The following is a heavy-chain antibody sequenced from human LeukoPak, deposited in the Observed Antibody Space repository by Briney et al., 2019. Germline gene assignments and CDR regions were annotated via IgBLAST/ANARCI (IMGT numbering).Heavy chain of an antibody. CDR3: AREAGGQDY. Sequence: PGGSLRLSCAASGFTFSSYAMHWVRQAPGKGLEWVALILYDGGTKYYADSVKGRFTISRDNSKNTLYLQMNSPITEDTAIYYCAREAGGQDYWGQGTLVTVSS. D-gene: IGHD3-10*01. V-gene: IGHV3-30*04. CDR1: GFTFSSYA. J-gene: IGHJ4*02. CDR2: ILYDGGTK.